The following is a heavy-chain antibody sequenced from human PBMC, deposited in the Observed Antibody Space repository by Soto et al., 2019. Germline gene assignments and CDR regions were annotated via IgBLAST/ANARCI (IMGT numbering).Heavy chain of an antibody. CDR1: VGTFSSNA. Sequence: SVKVSCKASVGTFSSNAISWVRQAPGQGLEWMGGIIPIFGTANYAQKFQGRVTITADESTSTAYMELSSLRSEDTAVYYCARGSGSYFGGNVLKTDWFDPWGQGTLVTVSS. D-gene: IGHD3-10*01. CDR2: IIPIFGTA. J-gene: IGHJ5*02. CDR3: ARGSGSYFGGNVLKTDWFDP. V-gene: IGHV1-69*13.